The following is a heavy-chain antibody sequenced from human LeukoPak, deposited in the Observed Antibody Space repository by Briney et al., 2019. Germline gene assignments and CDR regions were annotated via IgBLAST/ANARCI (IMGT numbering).Heavy chain of an antibody. CDR3: ARSAVGATPYYYYGMDV. Sequence: TSETLSLTCTVSGGSISSGSYYWSCIRQPAGKGLEWIGRIYTSGSTNYNPSLKSRVTISVDTSKNQFSLKLSSVTAADTAVYYCARSAVGATPYYYYGMDVWGQGTTVTVSS. CDR1: GGSISSGSYY. V-gene: IGHV4-61*02. J-gene: IGHJ6*02. D-gene: IGHD1-26*01. CDR2: IYTSGST.